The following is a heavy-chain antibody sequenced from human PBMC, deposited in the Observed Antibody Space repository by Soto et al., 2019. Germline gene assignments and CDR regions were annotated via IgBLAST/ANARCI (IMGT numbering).Heavy chain of an antibody. CDR1: AFTLNDFA. V-gene: IGHV1-18*01. CDR2: ISGYDGNT. CDR3: AREKWFGQTPFDS. D-gene: IGHD3-10*01. J-gene: IGHJ4*02. Sequence: ASVKVSGKASAFTLNDFAVSWVRQAPGQGLEWMGWISGYDGNTNFSQKYEGRVTMTIDSSTSTAYMELRNLRSDDTAMYYCAREKWFGQTPFDSWGQGTLVTVSS.